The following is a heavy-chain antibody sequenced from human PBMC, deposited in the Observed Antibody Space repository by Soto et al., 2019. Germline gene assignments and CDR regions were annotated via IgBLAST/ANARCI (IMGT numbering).Heavy chain of an antibody. D-gene: IGHD4-17*01. CDR2: ISSSSSTI. CDR3: ARVENGDNEDSGYFYYYYMDV. Sequence: DVQLVESGGGLVQPGGSLRLSCAASGFTFSSHSMNWVRQAPGKGLEWLSYISSSSSTIYYADSVKGRFTISRDNAKNSLYLQMNSLRAEDTAVYSCARVENGDNEDSGYFYYYYMDVWGKGTTVTVSS. CDR1: GFTFSSHS. J-gene: IGHJ6*03. V-gene: IGHV3-48*01.